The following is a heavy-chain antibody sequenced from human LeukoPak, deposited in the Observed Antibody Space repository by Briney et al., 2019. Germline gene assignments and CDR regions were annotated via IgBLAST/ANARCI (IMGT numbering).Heavy chain of an antibody. V-gene: IGHV4-4*07. CDR2: IYTCGST. CDR1: GGSISSYY. J-gene: IGHJ6*02. Sequence: SETLSLTCTVSGGSISSYYWSWIRQPAGKGLEWIGRIYTCGSTNYNPSLKSRVTMSVDTSKNQFSLKLSSVTAADTAVYYCARDRVVGATLYYYGMDVWGQGTTVTVSS. D-gene: IGHD1-26*01. CDR3: ARDRVVGATLYYYGMDV.